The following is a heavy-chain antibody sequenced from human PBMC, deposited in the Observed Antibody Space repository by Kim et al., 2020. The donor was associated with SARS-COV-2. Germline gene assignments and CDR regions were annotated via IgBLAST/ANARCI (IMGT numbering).Heavy chain of an antibody. Sequence: SETLSLTCAVYGGSFSGYYWSWIRQPPGKGLEWIGEINHSGSTNYNPSLKSRVTISVDTSKNQFSLKLSSVTAADTAVYYCARGPGAHRSYSSSRENYFDYWGQGTLVTVSS. CDR2: INHSGST. CDR1: GGSFSGYY. D-gene: IGHD6-13*01. V-gene: IGHV4-34*01. J-gene: IGHJ4*02. CDR3: ARGPGAHRSYSSSRENYFDY.